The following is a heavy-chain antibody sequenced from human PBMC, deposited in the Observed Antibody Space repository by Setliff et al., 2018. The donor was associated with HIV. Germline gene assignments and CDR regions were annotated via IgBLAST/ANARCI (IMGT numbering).Heavy chain of an antibody. CDR3: AREPDY. J-gene: IGHJ4*02. CDR1: GGSISSDNYY. V-gene: IGHV4-61*09. Sequence: SETMSLTCTVSGGSISSDNYYWNWIRQSAGKGLEWIGHIYTNRYTNYNPSLKSRVTVSLDTSRNQFSLRLTSVTAADTAVYFCAREPDYWSQGTLVTVS. CDR2: IYTNRYT.